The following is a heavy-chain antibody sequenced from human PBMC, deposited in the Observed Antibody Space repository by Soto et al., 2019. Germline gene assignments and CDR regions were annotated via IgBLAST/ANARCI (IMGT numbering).Heavy chain of an antibody. Sequence: QVQLVESGGGVVQPGRSLRLSCAASGFTFSSYGMHWVRQAPGKGLEWVAVIWYDGSNKYYADSVKGRFTISRDNSKNTLYLQMNSLRAEDTAVYYCAREAQYCSGGSCYSDWNWFDPWGQGTLVTVSS. D-gene: IGHD2-15*01. CDR2: IWYDGSNK. V-gene: IGHV3-33*01. CDR1: GFTFSSYG. CDR3: AREAQYCSGGSCYSDWNWFDP. J-gene: IGHJ5*02.